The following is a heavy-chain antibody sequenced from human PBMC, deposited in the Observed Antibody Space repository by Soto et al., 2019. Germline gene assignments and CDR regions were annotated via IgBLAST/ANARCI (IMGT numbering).Heavy chain of an antibody. Sequence: QVQLVQSGAEVKKPGASVKVSCKASGYTFTSYYMHWVRQAPGQGLEWMGIINPSGGSTSYAQKFRCRVTMTRDTSTRTVDMELSSLRSEDTAVYYCARAQEDIVVVTATLDYWGQGTLVTVSS. CDR3: ARAQEDIVVVTATLDY. J-gene: IGHJ4*02. V-gene: IGHV1-46*01. CDR1: GYTFTSYY. D-gene: IGHD2-21*02. CDR2: INPSGGST.